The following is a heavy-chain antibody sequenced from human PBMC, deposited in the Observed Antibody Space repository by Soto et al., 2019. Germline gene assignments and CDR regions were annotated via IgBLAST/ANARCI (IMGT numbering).Heavy chain of an antibody. Sequence: GGSLRLSCTASGFTFGDYAMSWFRQAPGKGLEWVGFIRSKAYGGTTEYAASVKGRFTISRDDSKSIAYLQMNSLKTEDTAVYYCTREPSITFGETTHTFDYWGQGTLVTVSS. J-gene: IGHJ4*02. D-gene: IGHD3-10*01. CDR2: IRSKAYGGTT. CDR3: TREPSITFGETTHTFDY. CDR1: GFTFGDYA. V-gene: IGHV3-49*03.